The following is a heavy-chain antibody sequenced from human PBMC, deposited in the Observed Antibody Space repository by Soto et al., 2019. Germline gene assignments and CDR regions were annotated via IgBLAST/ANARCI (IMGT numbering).Heavy chain of an antibody. J-gene: IGHJ6*02. CDR3: ARHDAVPKLQNGMGV. Sequence: PWETLSLTCTVSVRSITDSYSSWTQLPPGRGLEWIGYIYYAGNTLYPPSLKIRVTISVDTSKNQFSLKLGSVTAADTAVYCCARHDAVPKLQNGMGVWGQGTTVTASS. CDR2: IYYAGNT. D-gene: IGHD2-15*01. V-gene: IGHV4-59*01. CDR1: VRSITDSY.